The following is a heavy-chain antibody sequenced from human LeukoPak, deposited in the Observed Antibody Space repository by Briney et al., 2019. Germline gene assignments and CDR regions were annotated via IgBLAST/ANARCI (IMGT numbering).Heavy chain of an antibody. CDR3: AKDMTSSIAARPVDY. V-gene: IGHV3-23*01. Sequence: GGSLGLSCAASGFTFSSYAMSWVRQAPGKGLEWVSAISGSGGSTYYADSVKGRFTISRDNSKNTLYLQMNSLRAEDTAVYYCAKDMTSSIAARPVDYWGQGTLVTVSS. CDR2: ISGSGGST. J-gene: IGHJ4*02. D-gene: IGHD6-6*01. CDR1: GFTFSSYA.